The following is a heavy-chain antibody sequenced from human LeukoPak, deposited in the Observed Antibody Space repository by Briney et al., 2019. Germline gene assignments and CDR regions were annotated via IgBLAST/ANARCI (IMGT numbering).Heavy chain of an antibody. Sequence: GGSLRLSCVVSGLTVSSNYMSWVRQAPGKGLEWVSVIYSGGGTYYADSVKGRFTISRDNSKNTVYLQMNSLRVEDTAVYYCARSRGTFLPHDYWGQGTLATVSS. CDR2: IYSGGGT. V-gene: IGHV3-66*01. CDR3: ARSRGTFLPHDY. CDR1: GLTVSSNY. J-gene: IGHJ4*02. D-gene: IGHD3-16*01.